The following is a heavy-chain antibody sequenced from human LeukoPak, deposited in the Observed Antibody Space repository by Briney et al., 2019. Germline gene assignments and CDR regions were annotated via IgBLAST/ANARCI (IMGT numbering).Heavy chain of an antibody. Sequence: ASVKVSCKASGYTLSNYDISWVRQAPGQGLEWMGWISAYNGNTNYAQKLQGRVTMTTDTSTSTAYMELRSLRSDDTAVYYCARDSFYYDSSGYYYRYWGQGTLVTVSS. CDR1: GYTLSNYD. CDR3: ARDSFYYDSSGYYYRY. D-gene: IGHD3-22*01. V-gene: IGHV1-18*01. CDR2: ISAYNGNT. J-gene: IGHJ4*02.